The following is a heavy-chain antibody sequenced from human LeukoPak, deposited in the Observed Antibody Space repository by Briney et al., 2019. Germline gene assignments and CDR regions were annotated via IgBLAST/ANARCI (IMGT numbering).Heavy chain of an antibody. D-gene: IGHD1-26*01. CDR1: GFTFSSYS. CDR2: IKQDGSEK. Sequence: GGSLRLSCAASGFTFSSYSMNWVRQAPGKGLEWVANIKQDGSEKYYVDSVKGRFTISRDNAKNSLYLQMNSLRAEDTAVYYCAREQWEAGAFDIWGQGTMVTVSS. V-gene: IGHV3-7*01. CDR3: AREQWEAGAFDI. J-gene: IGHJ3*02.